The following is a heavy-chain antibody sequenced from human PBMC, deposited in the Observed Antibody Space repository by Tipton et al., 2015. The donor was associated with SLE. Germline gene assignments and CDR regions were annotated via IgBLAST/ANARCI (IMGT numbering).Heavy chain of an antibody. V-gene: IGHV4-34*01. J-gene: IGHJ3*02. D-gene: IGHD4-23*01. Sequence: TLSLTCAVYGGSFSGYYWIWIRRPPGKGLEWIGEINHTGRTNYNPSLKSRVTISQDTSRNQFSLKLSSVTAADTAVYYCARDPEGYGGGAFDIWGQGTMVTVSS. CDR3: ARDPEGYGGGAFDI. CDR2: INHTGRT. CDR1: GGSFSGYY.